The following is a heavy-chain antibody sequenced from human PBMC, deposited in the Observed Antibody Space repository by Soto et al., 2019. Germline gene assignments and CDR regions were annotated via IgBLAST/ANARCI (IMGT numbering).Heavy chain of an antibody. D-gene: IGHD2-2*01. CDR3: ARHEGHVVVVPAGPNFDY. CDR1: GGSISSYY. J-gene: IGHJ4*02. Sequence: QVQLQESGPGLVKRSETLSLTCTVSGGSISSYYWSWIRQPPGKGQEWIGYIYYCGSTNYNPSPNSRLTISVNTSKNQFSLKLSSVTAADTAVYYCARHEGHVVVVPAGPNFDYWGQGTLVAVSS. CDR2: IYYCGST. V-gene: IGHV4-59*08.